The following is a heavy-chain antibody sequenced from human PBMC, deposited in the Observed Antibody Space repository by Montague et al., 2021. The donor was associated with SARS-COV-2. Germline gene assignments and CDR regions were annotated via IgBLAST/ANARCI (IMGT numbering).Heavy chain of an antibody. CDR3: ARVGRQQLVRLSGMDV. V-gene: IGHV4-39*07. J-gene: IGHJ6*02. D-gene: IGHD6-13*01. CDR1: GGSISSSSCY. Sequence: SETLSLTCTVSGGSISSSSCYWGWIRQPPGKGLEWIGSIYYSGSTYYXPSLKIRVTISVDTSQNQLSLKLSSVTAADTAVYYCARVGRQQLVRLSGMDVWGQGTTVTVSS. CDR2: IYYSGST.